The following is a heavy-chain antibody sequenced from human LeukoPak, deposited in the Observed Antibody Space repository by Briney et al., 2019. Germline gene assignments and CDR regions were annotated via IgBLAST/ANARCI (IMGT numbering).Heavy chain of an antibody. V-gene: IGHV3-11*01. J-gene: IGHJ4*02. CDR3: ARARGGYDFDY. D-gene: IGHD5-12*01. Sequence: GGSLRLSCAASGFTFSDYYMSWIRQAPGKGLEWVSYISRSGSTIYYADFVKGRFTISRDNAKNSLYLQLNSLRAEDTAVYYCARARGGYDFDYWGQGTLVTVSS. CDR1: GFTFSDYY. CDR2: ISRSGSTI.